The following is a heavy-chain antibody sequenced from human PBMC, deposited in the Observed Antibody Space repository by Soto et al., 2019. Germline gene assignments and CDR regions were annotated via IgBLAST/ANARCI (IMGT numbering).Heavy chain of an antibody. CDR1: GYIFVNYG. J-gene: IGHJ6*02. V-gene: IGHV1-18*01. CDR2: ISPYTGNT. Sequence: QVQLVQSGDEVKKPGASVTVSCKASGYIFVNYGIAWVRQAPGQGLEWMGWISPYTGNTHSATKVQGRLTMTTDTSTSTAYMDLGSLTSDETAVYYCVMVDNYVTPTPQDVWGQGTTVTVSS. CDR3: VMVDNYVTPTPQDV. D-gene: IGHD3-16*01.